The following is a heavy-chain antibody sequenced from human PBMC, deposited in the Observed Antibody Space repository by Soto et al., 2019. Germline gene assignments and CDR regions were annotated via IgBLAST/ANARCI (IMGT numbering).Heavy chain of an antibody. CDR3: AKDRVRFGELDWFDP. V-gene: IGHV3-30*18. J-gene: IGHJ5*02. CDR2: ISYDGSNK. Sequence: QVQLVESGGGVVQPGRSLRLSCAASGFTFSSYGMHWVRQAPGKGLEWVAVISYDGSNKYYADSVKGRFTISRDNSKNTLYLQMNGLRAEDTSVYYCAKDRVRFGELDWFDPWGQGTLVNGSS. CDR1: GFTFSSYG. D-gene: IGHD3-10*01.